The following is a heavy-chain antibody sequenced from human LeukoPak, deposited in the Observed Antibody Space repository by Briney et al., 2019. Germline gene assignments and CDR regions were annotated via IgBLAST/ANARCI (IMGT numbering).Heavy chain of an antibody. Sequence: ASVKVSCKASGYTFTSYDINWVRQAPGQGLEWMGMIYPRDGSTSYAQKFQSRVTVTRDTSTSTVHMELSGLRSEDTAVYYCARDQEGFDYWGQGTLVTVSS. J-gene: IGHJ4*02. V-gene: IGHV1-46*01. CDR2: IYPRDGST. CDR3: ARDQEGFDY. CDR1: GYTFTSYD.